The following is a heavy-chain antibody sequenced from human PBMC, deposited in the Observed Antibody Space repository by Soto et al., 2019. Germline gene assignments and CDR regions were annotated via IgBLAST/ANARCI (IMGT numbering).Heavy chain of an antibody. CDR3: QAGKTGGSWFDP. CDR1: GFNFSSYG. V-gene: IGHV3-23*01. D-gene: IGHD3-16*01. CDR2: ISGSGGTT. J-gene: IGHJ5*02. Sequence: EVQLLESGGGLVQPGGSLRLSCAASGFNFSSYGMSWVRQAPGKGLEWVSAISGSGGTTYYADSVKGRFTISRDNAKNTLYLQMNSGKAEDPAVYYCQAGKTGGSWFDPWGQGSLITVSS.